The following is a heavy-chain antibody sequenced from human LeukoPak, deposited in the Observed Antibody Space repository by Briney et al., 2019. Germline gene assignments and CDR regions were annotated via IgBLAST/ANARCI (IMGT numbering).Heavy chain of an antibody. V-gene: IGHV3-23*01. J-gene: IGHJ4*02. CDR3: AKDTSNYYDSRGYYSPFDY. CDR2: ISGSGGST. D-gene: IGHD3-22*01. CDR1: GFTFSSYA. Sequence: GSLRLSCAASGFTFSSYAMSWVRQAPGKGLEWVSTISGSGGSTYYADSVKGRFTISRDNSKNTLYLQMNSLRAEDTAVYYCAKDTSNYYDSRGYYSPFDYWGQGTLVTVSS.